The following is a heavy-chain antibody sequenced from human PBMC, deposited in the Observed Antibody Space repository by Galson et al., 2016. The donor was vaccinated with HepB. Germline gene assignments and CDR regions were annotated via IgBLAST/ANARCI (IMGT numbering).Heavy chain of an antibody. V-gene: IGHV3-30*03. CDR2: ISYDGINE. CDR3: ARDSSGWYGIFDY. J-gene: IGHJ4*02. CDR1: GFTFSSFG. D-gene: IGHD6-19*01. Sequence: SLRLSCAASGFTFSSFGMHWVRQAPGKGLEWVAVISYDGINEYFADSVKGRFTISRDNSKNTLYLQMNSLRGEDTAVYYCARDSSGWYGIFDYWGQGTLVTVSS.